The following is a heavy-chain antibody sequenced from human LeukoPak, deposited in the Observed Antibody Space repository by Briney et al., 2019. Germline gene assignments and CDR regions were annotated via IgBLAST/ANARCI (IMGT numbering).Heavy chain of an antibody. Sequence: GGSLRLSCAASELTFISYWMGGVRQAQGKGLEGVANINQEGGEKYYVDSVKGRFTISRDNAKNSLYLQMNSLRAEDTAVYYCARGSYYDFWSGYYTGYYFDYWGQGTLVTVSS. CDR3: ARGSYYDFWSGYYTGYYFDY. V-gene: IGHV3-7*01. J-gene: IGHJ4*02. CDR2: INQEGGEK. CDR1: ELTFISYW. D-gene: IGHD3-3*01.